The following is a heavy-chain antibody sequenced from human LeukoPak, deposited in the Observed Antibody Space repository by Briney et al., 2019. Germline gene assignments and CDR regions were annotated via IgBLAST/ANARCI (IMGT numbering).Heavy chain of an antibody. V-gene: IGHV6-1*01. D-gene: IGHD5-24*01. CDR1: GDSVSSISVA. CDR3: SMARSEYHYGMDV. Sequence: SQTLSLTCAISGDSVSSISVAWNWIRQSPSRGLEWLGWTYYRSKWYYEYAVSVKSRINISPDTSKNQFSLQLTSVTPEDTAVYYCSMARSEYHYGMDVWGQGTTVTVSS. J-gene: IGHJ6*02. CDR2: TYYRSKWYY.